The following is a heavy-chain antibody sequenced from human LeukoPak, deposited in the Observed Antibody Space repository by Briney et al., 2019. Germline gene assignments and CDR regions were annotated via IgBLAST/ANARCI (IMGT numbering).Heavy chain of an antibody. Sequence: SETLSLTCTVSGGSISSYYWCWIRQPPAKGLERNGYIYYSGSTNYNPSLKSRVTIPVDTSKNQFSLKLSSVTAADTAVYYCARVGSRYYDSSGYYSNWFDPWGQGTLVTVSS. CDR3: ARVGSRYYDSSGYYSNWFDP. J-gene: IGHJ5*02. CDR2: IYYSGST. D-gene: IGHD3-22*01. V-gene: IGHV4-59*01. CDR1: GGSISSYY.